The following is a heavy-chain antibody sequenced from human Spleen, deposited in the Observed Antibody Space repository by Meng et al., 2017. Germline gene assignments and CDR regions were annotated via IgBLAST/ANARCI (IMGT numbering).Heavy chain of an antibody. V-gene: IGHV4-4*02. D-gene: IGHD3-10*01. CDR2: IPHSGSP. Sequence: QVQLRESGPGLVKPSETLLLTCAVSGDSISNHNWWTWVRQAPGKGLEWIGEIPHSGSPAYNPSLKSRVSMSIDKSKNQFSLTLTSVTAADTAVYFCARGSGGSVWGQGTLVTVSS. J-gene: IGHJ4*02. CDR1: GDSISNHNW. CDR3: ARGSGGSV.